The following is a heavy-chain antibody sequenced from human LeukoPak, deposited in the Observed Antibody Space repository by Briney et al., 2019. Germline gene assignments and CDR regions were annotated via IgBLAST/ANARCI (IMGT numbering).Heavy chain of an antibody. J-gene: IGHJ6*03. D-gene: IGHD6-6*01. CDR1: GGSISSSSYY. CDR3: ARDVIAARRRKPGNYMDV. CDR2: IYYSGST. V-gene: IGHV4-39*07. Sequence: PSETLSLTCTVSGGSISSSSYYWGWIRQPPGKGLEWIGSIYYSGSTYYNPSLKSRVTISVDTSKNQFSLKLSSVTAADTAVYYCARDVIAARRRKPGNYMDVWGKGTTVTVSS.